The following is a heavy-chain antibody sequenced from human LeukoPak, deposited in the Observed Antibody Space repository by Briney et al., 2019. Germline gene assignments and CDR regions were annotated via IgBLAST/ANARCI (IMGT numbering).Heavy chain of an antibody. D-gene: IGHD3-16*02. Sequence: PSETLSLTCTVSGGSISSGDYSWSWIRQPPGKGLEWIGYIYYSGSTYYNPSLKSRVTISVDTSKNQFSLKLSSVTAADTAVYYCARVPYYDYVWGSYRLVWFDPWGQGTLVTVSS. CDR3: ARVPYYDYVWGSYRLVWFDP. CDR2: IYYSGST. CDR1: GGSISSGDYS. V-gene: IGHV4-30-4*01. J-gene: IGHJ5*02.